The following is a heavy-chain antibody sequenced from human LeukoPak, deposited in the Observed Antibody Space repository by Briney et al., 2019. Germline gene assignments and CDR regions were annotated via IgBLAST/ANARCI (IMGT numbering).Heavy chain of an antibody. CDR2: INPNSGGT. CDR3: AREGNYYDSSGYYYYKDAFDI. Sequence: WASVKVSCKASGYTFTGCYMHWVRQAPGQGREWMGWINPNSGGTNYAQKFQGRVTMTRDTSISTAYMELSRLRSDDTAVYYCAREGNYYDSSGYYYYKDAFDIWGQGTMVTVSS. J-gene: IGHJ3*02. CDR1: GYTFTGCY. D-gene: IGHD3-22*01. V-gene: IGHV1-2*02.